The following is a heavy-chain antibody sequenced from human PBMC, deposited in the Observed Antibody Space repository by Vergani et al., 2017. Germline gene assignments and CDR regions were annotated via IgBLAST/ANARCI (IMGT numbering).Heavy chain of an antibody. V-gene: IGHV3-23*01. CDR2: INNNGGST. J-gene: IGHJ4*02. CDR3: ATLPVAIGFDY. Sequence: QLLESGGGLIQPGGSLRLSCAASGFTFNSYAMTWVRQAPGKGLEWVSGINNNGGSTYYADSVKGRFTISRDNSKNTLYLQMNSLRAEDTAVYYCATLPVAIGFDYWGQGTLVTVSS. CDR1: GFTFNSYA. D-gene: IGHD2-2*01.